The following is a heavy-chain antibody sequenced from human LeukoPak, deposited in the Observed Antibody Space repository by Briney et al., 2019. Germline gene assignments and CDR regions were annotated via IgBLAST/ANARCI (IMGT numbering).Heavy chain of an antibody. CDR2: IFRDGTT. J-gene: IGHJ4*02. CDR1: GFTVITSY. D-gene: IGHD7-27*01. V-gene: IGHV3-66*01. CDR3: TKTGGPWD. Sequence: GSLRLSCAASGFTVITSYMSWVRQAPGKGLEWVSVIFRDGTTYYADSVKGRFTISRDYSKNTLYLQMNTLRAEDTAMYYCTKTGGPWDWGQGTLVTVSS.